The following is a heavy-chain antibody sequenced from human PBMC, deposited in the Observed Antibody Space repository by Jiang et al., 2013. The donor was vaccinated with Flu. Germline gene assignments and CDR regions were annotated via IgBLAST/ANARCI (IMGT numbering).Heavy chain of an antibody. V-gene: IGHV1-3*01. J-gene: IGHJ4*02. D-gene: IGHD6-13*01. CDR2: INPANGNT. CDR3: AREGSAAVGNPSDS. CDR1: GYSFTNYA. Sequence: SGAEVKKPGASVKVSCKASGYSFTNYAMQWVRQAPGQRLEWVGWINPANGNTRYSQKFQRRVTITRDTSATTAYMELGALKSEDTAVYYCAREGSAAVGNPSDSWGRGTLVTVSS.